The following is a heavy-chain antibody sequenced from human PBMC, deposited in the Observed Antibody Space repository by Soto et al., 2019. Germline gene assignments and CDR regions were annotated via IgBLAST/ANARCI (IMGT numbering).Heavy chain of an antibody. Sequence: SETLSLTCTVSGSSITYGAYSWSWIRQTPGKGLEWIGYINHLETTFYNPSFESRLTLSIDRTKNQFSLNLKSMSAADRAVYFCARGGGFDSFDYWGQGILVTVSS. J-gene: IGHJ4*02. V-gene: IGHV4-30-2*01. CDR3: ARGGGFDSFDY. CDR1: GSSITYGAYS. CDR2: INHLETT. D-gene: IGHD3-10*01.